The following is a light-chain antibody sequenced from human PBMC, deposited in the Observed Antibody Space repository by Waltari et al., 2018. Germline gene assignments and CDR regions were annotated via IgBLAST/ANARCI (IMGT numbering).Light chain of an antibody. J-gene: IGKJ1*01. CDR2: GAS. CDR3: QQSYSPPWT. Sequence: DINMTQSPSSLSASVGDRVTITRRSSQSITSYLNWYQQKSGRAPKVLIYGASNLQRGVPSRFSGSGSGTDFTLTISSLQSEDFATYFCQQSYSPPWTFGQGTKVDIK. CDR1: QSITSY. V-gene: IGKV1-39*01.